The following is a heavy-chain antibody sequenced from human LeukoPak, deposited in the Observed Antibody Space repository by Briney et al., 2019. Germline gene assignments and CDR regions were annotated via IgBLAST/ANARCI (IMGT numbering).Heavy chain of an antibody. CDR3: AKDRDWASAAGTDFDY. J-gene: IGHJ4*02. CDR2: ISGSGGTT. CDR1: GFTFSTYA. V-gene: IGHV3-23*01. D-gene: IGHD6-13*01. Sequence: GGSLRLSCAASGFTFSTYALSWVRQVPGKGLEWVSAISGSGGTTYYADSVKGRFTISRDNSRNMVYLQMNSLRGEDTAVYYCAKDRDWASAAGTDFDYWGQGTLVSVSS.